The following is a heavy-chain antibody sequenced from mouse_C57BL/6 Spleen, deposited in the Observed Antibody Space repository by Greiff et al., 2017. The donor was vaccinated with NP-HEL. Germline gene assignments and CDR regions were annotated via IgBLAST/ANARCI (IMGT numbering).Heavy chain of an antibody. V-gene: IGHV1-80*01. CDR1: GYAFSSCW. D-gene: IGHD1-1*01. Sequence: VQLQQSGAELVKPGASVKISCKASGYAFSSCWMNWVKQRPGKGLEWIGQIYPGDGDTNYNGKFKGKATLTADKSSSTAYMQLSSLTSEDSAVYFCARRQGITTVVFDYWGQGTTLTVSS. CDR3: ARRQGITTVVFDY. CDR2: IYPGDGDT. J-gene: IGHJ2*01.